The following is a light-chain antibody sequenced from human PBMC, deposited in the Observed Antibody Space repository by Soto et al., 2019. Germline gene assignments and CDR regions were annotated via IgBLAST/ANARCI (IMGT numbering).Light chain of an antibody. CDR3: QQYKSWPIT. CDR1: QSVDTN. CDR2: GVS. V-gene: IGKV3D-15*01. J-gene: IGKJ5*01. Sequence: EIVMTQSPATLSLSPGDTATLPCRASQSVDTNLAWYVQKPGQAPRRLMYGVSTWGTGVTARFSGSGSGTESTLTISSLQSEDFAIYYCQQYKSWPITFGQGTRLEIK.